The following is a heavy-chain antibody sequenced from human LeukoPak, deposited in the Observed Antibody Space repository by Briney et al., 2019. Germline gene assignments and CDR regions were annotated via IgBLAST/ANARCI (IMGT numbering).Heavy chain of an antibody. CDR3: ARERINFRAFDY. Sequence: GRSLRLSCAASGFTFSSYAMHWVRQAPGKGLEWVAVISYDGSNKYYADSVKGRFTISRDNSKNTLYLQMNNLRAEDTAVYYCARERINFRAFDYWGQGTLVTVSS. V-gene: IGHV3-30-3*01. J-gene: IGHJ4*02. D-gene: IGHD3-10*01. CDR2: ISYDGSNK. CDR1: GFTFSSYA.